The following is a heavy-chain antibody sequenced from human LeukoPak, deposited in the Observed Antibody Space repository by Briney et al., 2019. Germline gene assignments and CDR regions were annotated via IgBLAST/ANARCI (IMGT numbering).Heavy chain of an antibody. V-gene: IGHV1-18*01. Sequence: ASVKVSCKASGYTFTSYGISWVRQAPGQGLEWMGWISAYNGNTNYAQKLQGRVTMTTDTSTSTAYMELRSLRSEDTAVHYCASSSSWYGYYYYYYMDVWGKGTTVTISS. J-gene: IGHJ6*03. CDR2: ISAYNGNT. D-gene: IGHD6-13*01. CDR3: ASSSSWYGYYYYYYMDV. CDR1: GYTFTSYG.